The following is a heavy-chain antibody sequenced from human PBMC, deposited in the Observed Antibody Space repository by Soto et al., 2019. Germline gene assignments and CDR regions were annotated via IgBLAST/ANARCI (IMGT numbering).Heavy chain of an antibody. D-gene: IGHD1-26*01. Sequence: GGFLRLSCAASGLTVDNNYMSWVRQALGRGLEWVSVIYSDGQTYYADSVRDRFTISRDNAKNSLYLQMNSLRAEDTALYYCAKGFMTIEGPLDYWGQGTLVTVSS. CDR1: GLTVDNNY. V-gene: IGHV3-53*05. CDR3: AKGFMTIEGPLDY. CDR2: IYSDGQT. J-gene: IGHJ4*02.